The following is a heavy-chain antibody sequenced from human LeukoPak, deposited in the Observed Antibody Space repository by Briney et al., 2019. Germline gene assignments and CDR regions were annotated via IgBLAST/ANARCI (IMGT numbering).Heavy chain of an antibody. V-gene: IGHV1-69*13. CDR3: ARARGSGSYYGHDYYYYHYMDV. Sequence: SVKVSCKASGGTFSSYAISWVRQAPGQGLEWMGGIIPIFGTANYAQKFQGRVTITADESTSTAYMELSSLRSEDTAIYYCARARGSGSYYGHDYYYYHYMDVWGKGTTVTVSS. CDR2: IIPIFGTA. J-gene: IGHJ6*03. D-gene: IGHD3-10*01. CDR1: GGTFSSYA.